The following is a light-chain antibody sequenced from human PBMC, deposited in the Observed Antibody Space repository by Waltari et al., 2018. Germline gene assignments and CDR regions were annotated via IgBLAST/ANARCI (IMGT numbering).Light chain of an antibody. CDR2: AVR. J-gene: IGLJ2*01. Sequence: QSALTQPASVSGSPGQSITISCTGTSSDVGGYNYVSWYQQHPGNAPNLLFYAVRKRPSCVSNRFSGSKSGNTASLTISGLQAEDEADYYCCSYAGSAASVVFGGGTKLTVL. V-gene: IGLV2-23*02. CDR1: SSDVGGYNY. CDR3: CSYAGSAASVV.